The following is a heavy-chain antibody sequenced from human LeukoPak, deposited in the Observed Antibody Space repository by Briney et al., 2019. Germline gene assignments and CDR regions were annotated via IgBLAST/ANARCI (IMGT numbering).Heavy chain of an antibody. D-gene: IGHD2-15*01. V-gene: IGHV3-23*01. J-gene: IGHJ4*02. Sequence: GGSRRLSCAVSGFTFSGYAMSWVRQAPGKGLEWVSPISGSGDYTYYADSVKGRFSISRDNSKNTLHLQMNSLRAEDTAVYYCAKTLFDCSGGSCYGAYFDDWGQGTLVTVSS. CDR1: GFTFSGYA. CDR3: AKTLFDCSGGSCYGAYFDD. CDR2: ISGSGDYT.